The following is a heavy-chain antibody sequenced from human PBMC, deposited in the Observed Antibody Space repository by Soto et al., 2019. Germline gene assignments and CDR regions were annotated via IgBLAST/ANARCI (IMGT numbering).Heavy chain of an antibody. D-gene: IGHD3-10*01. Sequence: GGSLRLSCAASGFTFSSYAMSWVRQAPGKGLEWVSAISGSGGSTYYADSVKGRFTISRDNSKNTLYLQMNSLRAEDTVVYYCAKDSGFPNYYYYYMDVWGKGTTVTVSS. V-gene: IGHV3-23*01. CDR2: ISGSGGST. CDR1: GFTFSSYA. CDR3: AKDSGFPNYYYYYMDV. J-gene: IGHJ6*03.